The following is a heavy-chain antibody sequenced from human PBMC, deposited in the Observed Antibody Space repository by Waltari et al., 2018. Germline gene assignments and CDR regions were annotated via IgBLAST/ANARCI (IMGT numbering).Heavy chain of an antibody. CDR2: IYTSGNT. V-gene: IGHV4-4*07. CDR1: GSSISDYY. D-gene: IGHD4-4*01. Sequence: QVQLQESGPGLVKPSETLSLTCTVSGSSISDYYWSWIRQPAGKGLEWIGSIYTSGNTNYNPSRKSRATISIDRSKNQFSLNLSSVTAADTAVYYCARDQPVYSNYRFINRFDPWGQGNLVTVSS. J-gene: IGHJ5*02. CDR3: ARDQPVYSNYRFINRFDP.